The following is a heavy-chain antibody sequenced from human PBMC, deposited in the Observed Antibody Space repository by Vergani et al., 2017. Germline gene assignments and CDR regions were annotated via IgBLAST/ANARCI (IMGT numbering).Heavy chain of an antibody. J-gene: IGHJ6*03. CDR2: INSDGDST. CDR3: ARDGWELLDYFYYMDV. CDR1: GFTFSNYW. Sequence: VQLVESGGGLVQPGGSLRLSCTASGFTFSNYWMQWVRQAPGKGVMWVSRINSDGDSTSYADSVQGRFTISRDHAKNTLYLQMDSLRDEDTAVYYCARDGWELLDYFYYMDVWGKGTTVTVSS. D-gene: IGHD1-26*01. V-gene: IGHV3-74*01.